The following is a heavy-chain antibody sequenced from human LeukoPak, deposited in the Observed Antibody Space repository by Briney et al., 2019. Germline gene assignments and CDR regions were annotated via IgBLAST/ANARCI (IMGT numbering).Heavy chain of an antibody. CDR3: ARESSGWRYDY. Sequence: SETLSLTCTVSGGSISSYYWSWIRQPPGKGLEWIGYIYYSGSTNYNPSLKSRVTTSVDTSKNQFSLKLSSVTAADTAVYYCARESSGWRYDYWGQGTLVTVSS. D-gene: IGHD6-19*01. CDR1: GGSISSYY. V-gene: IGHV4-59*01. J-gene: IGHJ4*02. CDR2: IYYSGST.